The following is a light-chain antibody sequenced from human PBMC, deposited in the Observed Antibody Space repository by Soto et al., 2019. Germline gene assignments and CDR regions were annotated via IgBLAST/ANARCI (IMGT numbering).Light chain of an antibody. CDR3: QQRHQGWT. V-gene: IGKV3-15*01. CDR1: QTVDSN. J-gene: IGKJ1*01. Sequence: EVVMTQSPATLSVSPGERATLSCRASQTVDSNVVWYRQKPGQGPRLLIYGASVRAAGVPARFSGRGSGTEFTLTISSLQSEDFAVYYCQQRHQGWTFGQGTKVEIK. CDR2: GAS.